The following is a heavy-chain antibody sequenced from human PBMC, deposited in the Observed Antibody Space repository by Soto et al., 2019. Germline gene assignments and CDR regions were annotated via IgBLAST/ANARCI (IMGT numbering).Heavy chain of an antibody. V-gene: IGHV3-30-3*01. CDR2: ISYDGSEK. CDR1: GFTFSSYA. J-gene: IGHJ4*02. D-gene: IGHD3-16*02. Sequence: QAQLVESGGGVVQPGRSLRLSCAASGFTFSSYAMHWVRQAPGKGLEWVAVISYDGSEKHHADSVKGRFTISRDNSKNTRYRQMDSLRPEDTAVYYCARADAWALPGYRFDYWGQGTLITVSS. CDR3: ARADAWALPGYRFDY.